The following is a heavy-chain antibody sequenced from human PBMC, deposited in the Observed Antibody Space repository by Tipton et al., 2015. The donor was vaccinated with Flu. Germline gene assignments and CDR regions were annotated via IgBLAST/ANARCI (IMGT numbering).Heavy chain of an antibody. Sequence: LRLSCTVSGGSFSSYYWTWIRQSAGKGPEWIGRIYTNGNTDYNPSLKSRVTMSVDTSKNQFSLKLISLTAADTALYYCARRDYSNYVSEPKSWFDPWGQGTLVTVSS. CDR2: IYTNGNT. J-gene: IGHJ5*02. CDR1: GGSFSSYY. D-gene: IGHD4-11*01. CDR3: ARRDYSNYVSEPKSWFDP. V-gene: IGHV4-4*07.